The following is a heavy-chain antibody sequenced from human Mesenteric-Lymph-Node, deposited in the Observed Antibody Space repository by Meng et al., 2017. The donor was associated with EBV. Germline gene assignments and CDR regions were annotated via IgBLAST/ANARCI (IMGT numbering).Heavy chain of an antibody. D-gene: IGHD4-23*01. J-gene: IGHJ4*02. CDR1: GDSFSGYF. CDR3: ARGGGVLTPLDY. Sequence: QVQFQQWGAGRLKPSETLSLTCAVYGDSFSGYFWSWIRQPLGKGLEWIGEINHSGGTNYNPSLESRVTISVDASKNQFSLKLRSVTAADTAVYYCARGGGVLTPLDYWGQGGLVTVSS. CDR2: INHSGGT. V-gene: IGHV4-34*02.